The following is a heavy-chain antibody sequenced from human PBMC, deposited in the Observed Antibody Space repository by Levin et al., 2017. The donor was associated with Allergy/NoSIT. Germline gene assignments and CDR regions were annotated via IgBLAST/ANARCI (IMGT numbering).Heavy chain of an antibody. J-gene: IGHJ4*02. V-gene: IGHV3-15*01. CDR2: IKSKTDGGTT. CDR3: TADSGSYLGFDY. D-gene: IGHD1-26*01. Sequence: GGSLRLSCAASGFTFSNAWMSWVRQAPGKGLEWVGRIKSKTDGGTTDYAAPVKGRFTISRDDSKNTLYLQMNSLKTEDTAVYYCTADSGSYLGFDYWGQGTLVTVSS. CDR1: GFTFSNAW.